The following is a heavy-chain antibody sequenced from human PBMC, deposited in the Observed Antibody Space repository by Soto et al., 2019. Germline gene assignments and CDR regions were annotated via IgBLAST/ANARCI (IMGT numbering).Heavy chain of an antibody. CDR3: ASDYGEVDAFDI. J-gene: IGHJ3*02. D-gene: IGHD4-17*01. V-gene: IGHV1-69*08. CDR2: VIPTLATA. Sequence: AVKVSCKTSGGPFNNHTFNCVVQAPGQGLDWVGLVIPTLATADYAQKFQGRVTMTADEVTNTAYMELSSLRSDDTGVYYCASDYGEVDAFDIWGQGTLVTVSS. CDR1: GGPFNNHT.